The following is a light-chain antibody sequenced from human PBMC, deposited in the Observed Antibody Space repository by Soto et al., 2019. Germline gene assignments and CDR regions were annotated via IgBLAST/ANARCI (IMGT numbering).Light chain of an antibody. J-gene: IGLJ2*01. V-gene: IGLV3-1*01. Sequence: SYELTQPPSVSVSPGQTASITCSGDKLGDKYVCWYQQKPGQSPVLVIYHDSKRPSGIPERFSGSNSGNTATLTISGTQAMDEADYYCQAWDSSVVFGGGTQLTVL. CDR1: KLGDKY. CDR2: HDS. CDR3: QAWDSSVV.